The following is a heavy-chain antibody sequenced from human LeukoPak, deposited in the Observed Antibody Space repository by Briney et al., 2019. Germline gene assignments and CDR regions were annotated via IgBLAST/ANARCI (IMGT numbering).Heavy chain of an antibody. CDR3: ARDRYCSGGSCYSASDS. CDR1: GLTFSSHW. CDR2: ITNDGSST. V-gene: IGHV3-74*01. Sequence: GGSLRLSCAASGLTFSSHWMHWVRQAPGKGLVWVSRITNDGSSTTYADSVKGRFTISRDNAKNMLYLQVNSLRAEDTAVYYCARDRYCSGGSCYSASDSWGQGTLVTVSS. D-gene: IGHD2-15*01. J-gene: IGHJ5*01.